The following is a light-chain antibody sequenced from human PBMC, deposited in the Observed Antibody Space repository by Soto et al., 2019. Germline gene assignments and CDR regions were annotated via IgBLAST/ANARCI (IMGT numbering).Light chain of an antibody. J-gene: IGLJ1*01. CDR1: SSDVGGYHY. CDR3: SSYIGSSTYG. CDR2: DVS. Sequence: QSALTQPASVSGSPGQPITISCTGTSSDVGGYHYVSWYQQHPGKAPKLMIYDVSNRPSGISNRFSGSKSGNTASLTISGLQAEDEADYYCSSYIGSSTYGFGTVTKLTVL. V-gene: IGLV2-14*01.